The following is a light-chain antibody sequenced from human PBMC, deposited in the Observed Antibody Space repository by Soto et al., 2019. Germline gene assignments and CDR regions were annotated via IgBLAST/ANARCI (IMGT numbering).Light chain of an antibody. Sequence: QSALTQPPSASGSPGQSVTISCTGTSRDIGSYNYVSWYQHHPGKAPKLMIYEVNKRTSGVPDRFSGSKSGNTASLTVSGLQAEDEADYYCSSHAGSKNIVFGGGTKLTVL. CDR2: EVN. CDR1: SRDIGSYNY. V-gene: IGLV2-8*01. J-gene: IGLJ2*01. CDR3: SSHAGSKNIV.